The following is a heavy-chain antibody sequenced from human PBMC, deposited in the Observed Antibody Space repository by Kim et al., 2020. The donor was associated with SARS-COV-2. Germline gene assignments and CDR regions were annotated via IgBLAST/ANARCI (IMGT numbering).Heavy chain of an antibody. Sequence: SETLSLTCTVSGGSISSSSYYWGWIRQPPGKGLEWIGSIYYSGSTYYNPSLKSRVTISVDTSKNQFSLKLSSVTAADTAVYYCASLLWIQLWPTFDYWGQGTLVTVSS. CDR1: GGSISSSSYY. V-gene: IGHV4-39*01. D-gene: IGHD5-18*01. CDR3: ASLLWIQLWPTFDY. CDR2: IYYSGST. J-gene: IGHJ4*02.